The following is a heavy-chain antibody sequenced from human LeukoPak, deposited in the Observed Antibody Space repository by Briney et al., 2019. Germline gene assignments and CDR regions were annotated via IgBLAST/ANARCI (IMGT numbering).Heavy chain of an antibody. D-gene: IGHD2-8*01. CDR3: ARDTCTNGVCYIP. J-gene: IGHJ5*02. CDR2: INPSGGST. CDR1: GYTFTSYY. V-gene: IGHV1-46*01. Sequence: ASVKVSCKASGYTFTSYYMHWVRQSPGQGLEWMGIINPSGGSTSYAQKFQGRVTMTRDTSTSTVYMELSSLRSEDTAVYYCARDTCTNGVCYIPWGQGTLVTVSS.